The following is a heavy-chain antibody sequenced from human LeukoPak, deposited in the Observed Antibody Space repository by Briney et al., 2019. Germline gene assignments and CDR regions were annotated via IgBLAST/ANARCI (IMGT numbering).Heavy chain of an antibody. V-gene: IGHV4-34*01. D-gene: IGHD2-2*01. CDR1: GGSFSGYY. Sequence: SETLSLTCAVYGGSFSGYYWSWIPKPPGKGLEWIGEINQSGTTNHNPSLKSRVTISVDTPKNQLSLKLRSVTAADTAVYYCARQNFYRYCRSTSCYRPYYYNYMDVWGKGTTVTISS. J-gene: IGHJ6*03. CDR2: INQSGTT. CDR3: ARQNFYRYCRSTSCYRPYYYNYMDV.